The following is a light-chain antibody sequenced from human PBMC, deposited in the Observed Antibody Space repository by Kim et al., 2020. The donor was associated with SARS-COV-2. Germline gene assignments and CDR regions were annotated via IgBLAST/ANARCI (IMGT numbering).Light chain of an antibody. Sequence: DIQMTHSPSSLSASVGNRVTITCRASQSISGYLNWYQQKPGKAPKLLIYAASSLQSGVPSRFSGSGSGTDFTLTISSLQPEDFATYDCQQSYSTPRTFGQGTKVE. V-gene: IGKV1-39*01. J-gene: IGKJ2*01. CDR3: QQSYSTPRT. CDR1: QSISGY. CDR2: AAS.